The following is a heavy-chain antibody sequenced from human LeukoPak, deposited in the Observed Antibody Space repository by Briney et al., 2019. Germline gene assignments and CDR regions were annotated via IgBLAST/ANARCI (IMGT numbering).Heavy chain of an antibody. D-gene: IGHD3-22*01. CDR3: ARYVSYYYESKSIDS. V-gene: IGHV4-59*11. CDR2: IYYSGTT. J-gene: IGHJ4*02. Sequence: KSSETLSLTCTVSGASISNHYWSWIRQPPGKGLEWIGYIYYSGTTNYNPSLKSRVTISVDTSKNQFSLQLSSVTPADTAVYYCARYVSYYYESKSIDSWGQGTLVTVSS. CDR1: GASISNHY.